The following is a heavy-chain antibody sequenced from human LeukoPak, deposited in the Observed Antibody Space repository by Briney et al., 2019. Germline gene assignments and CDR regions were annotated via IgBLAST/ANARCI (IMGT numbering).Heavy chain of an antibody. J-gene: IGHJ3*02. CDR3: ASAKQIDAFDI. V-gene: IGHV4-59*01. CDR1: GGSISSYY. Sequence: SETLSLTCTVSGGSISSYYWSWIRQPPGKGLEWIGYIYYSGSTNYNPSLKSRVTISVDTSKNQFSLKLSSVTAADTAVYYCASAKQIDAFDIWGQGTMVTVSS. CDR2: IYYSGST.